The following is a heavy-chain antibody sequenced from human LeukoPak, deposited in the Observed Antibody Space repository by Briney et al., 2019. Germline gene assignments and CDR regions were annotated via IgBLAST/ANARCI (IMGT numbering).Heavy chain of an antibody. J-gene: IGHJ4*02. CDR3: AREGADQPFDY. CDR1: GYTFTSYY. CDR2: INPSGCST. D-gene: IGHD2-2*01. Sequence: GASVKVSCKASGYTFTSYYMHWVRQAPGQGLEWMGIINPSGCSTSYAQKFQGRVTMTRDMSTSTVYMELSRLRPEDTAVYYCAREGADQPFDYWGQGTLVTVSS. V-gene: IGHV1-46*01.